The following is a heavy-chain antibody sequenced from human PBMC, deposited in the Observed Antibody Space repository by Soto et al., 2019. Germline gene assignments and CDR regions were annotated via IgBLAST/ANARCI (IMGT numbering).Heavy chain of an antibody. D-gene: IGHD6-19*01. V-gene: IGHV3-30*18. CDR3: AKGGRQWLVTSDFNY. CDR1: GFTFSDYA. J-gene: IGHJ4*02. CDR2: VSHDGRNT. Sequence: VQLVESGGGVVQPGRSLRLSCAASGFTFSDYAMHWVRQAPGKGLEWVAVVSHDGRNTHYADSVKGRFTISRDSSKNTASREMTRLSAEDTAVEYCAKGGRQWLVTSDFNYWGQGARVTVSS.